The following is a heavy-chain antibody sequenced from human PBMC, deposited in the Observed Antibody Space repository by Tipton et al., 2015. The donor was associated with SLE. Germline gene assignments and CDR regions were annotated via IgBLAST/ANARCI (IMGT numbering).Heavy chain of an antibody. V-gene: IGHV4-34*01. CDR1: GGSFSGYY. CDR2: INHSGST. D-gene: IGHD3-10*01. J-gene: IGHJ4*02. CDR3: ARNPLWFGESVPYYFDY. Sequence: TLSLTCAVYGGSFSGYYWSWIRQPPGKGLEWIGEINHSGSTNYNPSLKSRVTISVDTSKNQFSLKLSSVTAADTAVYYCARNPLWFGESVPYYFDYWGQGTLGTVSS.